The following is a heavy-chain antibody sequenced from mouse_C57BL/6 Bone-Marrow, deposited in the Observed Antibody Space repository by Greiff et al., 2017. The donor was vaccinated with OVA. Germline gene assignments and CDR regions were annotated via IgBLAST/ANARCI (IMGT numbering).Heavy chain of an antibody. CDR3: ARLRDGYFGFAY. D-gene: IGHD2-3*01. J-gene: IGHJ3*01. CDR2: ISSGGSYT. V-gene: IGHV5-6*02. Sequence: DVMLVESGGDLVKPGGSLKLSCAASGFTFSSYGMSWVRQTPDKRLEWVATISSGGSYTYYPDSVKGRFTISRDNAKNTLYLQMSSLKSEDTAMYYCARLRDGYFGFAYWGQGTLVTVSA. CDR1: GFTFSSYG.